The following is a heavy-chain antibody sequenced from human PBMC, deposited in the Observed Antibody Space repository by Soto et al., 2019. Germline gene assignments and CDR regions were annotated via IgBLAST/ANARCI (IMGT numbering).Heavy chain of an antibody. CDR1: GGTFSSYA. CDR2: IIPIFGTA. CDR3: ARATGPHYYGSGSYPLY. J-gene: IGHJ4*02. D-gene: IGHD3-10*01. Sequence: GASVKVSCKASGGTFSSYAISWVRQAPGQGLEWMGGIIPIFGTANYAQKFQGRVTITADESTSTAYMELSSLRSEDTAVYYCARATGPHYYGSGSYPLYWGQGTLVTVPQ. V-gene: IGHV1-69*13.